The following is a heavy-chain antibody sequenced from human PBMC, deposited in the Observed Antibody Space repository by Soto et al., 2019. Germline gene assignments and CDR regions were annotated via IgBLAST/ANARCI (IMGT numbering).Heavy chain of an antibody. D-gene: IGHD2-15*01. J-gene: IGHJ4*02. CDR1: SDSITNYY. CDR2: IHDSGRN. CDR3: PRGGGTRGWY. Sequence: QVQLQESGPGLVKPSETLSLTCTVSSDSITNYYWSWIRQSPGKGLEWIGYIHDSGRNNYNPALKRRVKRSVNTPKKQVPLKLNFLTAADTAVYYRPRGGGTRGWYWGQGTLVTVSS. V-gene: IGHV4-59*01.